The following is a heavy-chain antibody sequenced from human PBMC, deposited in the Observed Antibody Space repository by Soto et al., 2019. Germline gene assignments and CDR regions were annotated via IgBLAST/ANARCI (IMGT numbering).Heavy chain of an antibody. CDR1: VYTFTSYD. CDR3: ARGEDGGYDDLSY. CDR2: MNPNSGNT. V-gene: IGHV1-8*01. Sequence: GVSATVSCEASVYTFTSYDMNWVRQATGQGLEWMGWMNPNSGNTGYAQKFQGRVTMTRNTSISTAYMELSSLRSEDTAVYYCARGEDGGYDDLSYWGQGTLVTVSS. D-gene: IGHD5-12*01. J-gene: IGHJ4*02.